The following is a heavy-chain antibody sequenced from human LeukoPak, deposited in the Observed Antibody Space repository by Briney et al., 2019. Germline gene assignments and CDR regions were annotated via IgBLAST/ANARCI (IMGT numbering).Heavy chain of an antibody. Sequence: SVKVSCKASGGTFSSYAISWVRQAPGQGLEWMGGIIPIFGTANYAQKFQGRVTITADESTSTAYMELSSLRSEDTAVYCCARVPLSGSYSAYYFDYWGQGTLVTVSS. V-gene: IGHV1-69*13. CDR1: GGTFSSYA. CDR3: ARVPLSGSYSAYYFDY. D-gene: IGHD1-26*01. J-gene: IGHJ4*02. CDR2: IIPIFGTA.